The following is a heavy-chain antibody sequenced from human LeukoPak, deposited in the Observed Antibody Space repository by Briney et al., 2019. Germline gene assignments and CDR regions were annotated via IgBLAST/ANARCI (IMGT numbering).Heavy chain of an antibody. V-gene: IGHV4-39*01. CDR3: ARRDRAKGYNWFDP. J-gene: IGHJ5*02. CDR1: GGSISSSSYY. Sequence: SETLSLTCTVSGGSISSSSYYWGWIRQPPGKGLEWIGSIYYSGSTYYNPSLKSRVTISVDTSKNQFSLKLSSVTAADTAVYYCARRDRAKGYNWFDPWGQGTLVTVPS. CDR2: IYYSGST.